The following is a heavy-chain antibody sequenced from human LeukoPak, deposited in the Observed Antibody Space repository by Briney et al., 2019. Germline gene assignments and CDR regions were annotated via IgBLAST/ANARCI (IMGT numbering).Heavy chain of an antibody. CDR3: ARRAGAYSHPYDY. D-gene: IGHD4/OR15-4a*01. CDR2: ITVSGDNT. J-gene: IGHJ4*02. Sequence: GGSLRLSCAASGFTFSSYPMSWVRQAPGKGLEWVSAITVSGDNTYYSDSVKGRFTISRDNSKNTLFLQMNSLRAEDTAVYYCARRAGAYSHPYDYWGQGTLVTVSS. V-gene: IGHV3-23*01. CDR1: GFTFSSYP.